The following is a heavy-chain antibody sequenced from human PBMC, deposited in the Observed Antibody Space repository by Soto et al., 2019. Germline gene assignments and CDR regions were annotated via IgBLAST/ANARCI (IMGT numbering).Heavy chain of an antibody. V-gene: IGHV3-13*01. D-gene: IGHD3-9*01. CDR2: IGTAGDT. CDR3: ARDLQLRYFDCPYFYYGMDV. CDR1: GFTFSSYD. J-gene: IGHJ6*02. Sequence: GGSLRLSCAASGFTFSSYDMHWVRQATGKGLEWVSAIGTAGDTYYPGSVKGRFTISRENAKNSLYLQMNSLRAEDTAVYYCARDLQLRYFDCPYFYYGMDVWGQGTTFTVS.